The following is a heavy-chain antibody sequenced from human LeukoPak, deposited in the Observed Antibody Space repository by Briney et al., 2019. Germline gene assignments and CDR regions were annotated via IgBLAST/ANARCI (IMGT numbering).Heavy chain of an antibody. J-gene: IGHJ4*02. Sequence: ASVKVSCKASGYIFTSYAMHWVRQAPGQRLEWMGWINAGNGNTKYSQKFQGRVTITRDTSASTAYMELSSLRSEDTAVYYCARDHSGYTIFLDYWGQGTLVTVSS. D-gene: IGHD5-12*01. CDR2: INAGNGNT. CDR1: GYIFTSYA. CDR3: ARDHSGYTIFLDY. V-gene: IGHV1-3*01.